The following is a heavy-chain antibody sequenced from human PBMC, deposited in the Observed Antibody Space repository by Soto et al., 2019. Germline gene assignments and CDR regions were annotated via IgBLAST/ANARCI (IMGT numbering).Heavy chain of an antibody. D-gene: IGHD3-9*01. J-gene: IGHJ4*02. CDR3: VRDEYDDLPGYWALRYYFDY. CDR2: IIPIFGSA. V-gene: IGHV1-69*01. CDR1: GGTFSSYA. Sequence: QVQLVQSGAEVKKPGSSVKVSCKASGGTFSSYAISWVRQAPGQGLEWMGGIIPIFGSANYAQKFRGRVTITADESTSTVYMEVSSLRSEDTAVYYCVRDEYDDLPGYWALRYYFDYWGQGTLVTVSS.